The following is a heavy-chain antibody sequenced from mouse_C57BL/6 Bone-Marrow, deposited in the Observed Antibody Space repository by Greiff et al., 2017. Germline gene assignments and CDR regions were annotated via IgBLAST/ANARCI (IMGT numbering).Heavy chain of an antibody. CDR2: IYPGSGST. CDR1: GYTFTSYW. Sequence: VQLQQSGAELVKPGASVKMSCKASGYTFTSYWITWVKQRPGQGLEWIGDIYPGSGSTNYNEKFKSKATLTLDTSSSTAYMQLSSLTSEDSAVYYCARMGDWDQKDYAMDYWGQGTSVTVSS. V-gene: IGHV1-55*01. CDR3: ARMGDWDQKDYAMDY. J-gene: IGHJ4*01. D-gene: IGHD4-1*01.